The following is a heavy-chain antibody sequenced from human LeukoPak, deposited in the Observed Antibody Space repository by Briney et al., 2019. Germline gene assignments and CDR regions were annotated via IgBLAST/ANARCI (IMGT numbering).Heavy chain of an antibody. CDR3: ARGPGEVTGESFDY. Sequence: SETLSLTCTVSGGSISSSYWSWIRQPAGKGLEWIGRIYTSGSTNYDPSLKSRVTMSVDTSKNQFSLRLSSVTAADTAVYYCARGPGEVTGESFDYWGQGTLVTVSS. CDR1: GGSISSSY. D-gene: IGHD2-21*02. J-gene: IGHJ4*02. CDR2: IYTSGST. V-gene: IGHV4-4*07.